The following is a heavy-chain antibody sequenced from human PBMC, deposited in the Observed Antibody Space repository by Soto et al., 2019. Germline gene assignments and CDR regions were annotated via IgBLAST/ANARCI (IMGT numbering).Heavy chain of an antibody. V-gene: IGHV1-8*01. CDR1: GYTFTSYD. J-gene: IGHJ4*02. CDR3: ARGLRGRPTNLYYFDY. CDR2: MNPNSGNT. D-gene: IGHD2-8*01. Sequence: ASVKVSCKASGYTFTSYDINWVRQATGQGLEWMGWMNPNSGNTGYAQKFQGRVTMTRNTSISTAYMELGSLRSEDTAVYYCARGLRGRPTNLYYFDYWGQGTLVTVSS.